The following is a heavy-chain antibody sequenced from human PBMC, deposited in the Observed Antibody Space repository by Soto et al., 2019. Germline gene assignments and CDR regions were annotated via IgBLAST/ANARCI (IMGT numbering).Heavy chain of an antibody. J-gene: IGHJ4*02. Sequence: SETLSLTCTVSGGSISSGGYSWSWIRQPPGKGLEWIGYMYHSGSTYYNPSLKSRVTISIDRSKNQFSLKLSSVTAADTAVYYCARMNEAYGEYDSYWGQGTLVTVS. CDR1: GGSISSGGYS. CDR3: ARMNEAYGEYDSY. D-gene: IGHD4-17*01. CDR2: MYHSGST. V-gene: IGHV4-30-2*01.